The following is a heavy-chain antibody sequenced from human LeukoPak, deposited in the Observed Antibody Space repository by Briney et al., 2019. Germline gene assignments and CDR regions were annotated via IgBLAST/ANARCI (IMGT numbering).Heavy chain of an antibody. CDR3: VRDYENLTGSKTRFHY. Sequence: PGGSLRLSCAASGFTFSSYGMHWVRQAPGKGLEWVAFIRYDGSNKYYADSVKGRITISRDNSKNTLYLQLNSLRPEDTAVYYCVRDYENLTGSKTRFHYWGQGTLVTVSS. D-gene: IGHD3-9*01. V-gene: IGHV3-30*02. CDR1: GFTFSSYG. J-gene: IGHJ4*02. CDR2: IRYDGSNK.